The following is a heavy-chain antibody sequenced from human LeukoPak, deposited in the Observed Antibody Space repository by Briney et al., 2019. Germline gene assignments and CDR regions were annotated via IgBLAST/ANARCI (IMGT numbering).Heavy chain of an antibody. Sequence: GGSLRLSCAASGFTFSTYNMNWVRQAPGKGLEWVSSISSSSNYIYYADSVKSRFTIFRDNAKNSLYLQMNSLRAEDTDVYYCARDVGASAPDAFDIWGQGTMVTVSS. CDR3: ARDVGASAPDAFDI. D-gene: IGHD1-26*01. CDR1: GFTFSTYN. V-gene: IGHV3-21*01. J-gene: IGHJ3*02. CDR2: ISSSSNYI.